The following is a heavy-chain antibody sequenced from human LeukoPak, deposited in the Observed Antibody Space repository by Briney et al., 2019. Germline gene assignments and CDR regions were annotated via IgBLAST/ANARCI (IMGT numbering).Heavy chain of an antibody. CDR1: GGSISSSSYY. D-gene: IGHD3-3*01. J-gene: IGHJ4*02. V-gene: IGHV4-39*07. CDR3: ARGRLYYDFWSGGYFDY. CDR2: IYYNGST. Sequence: SETLSLTCTVSGGSISSSSYYWGWIRQPPGKGLEWIGSIYYNGSTYYNSSLKSRVTISVDTSKNQFSLKLSSVTAADTAVYYCARGRLYYDFWSGGYFDYWGQGTLVTVSS.